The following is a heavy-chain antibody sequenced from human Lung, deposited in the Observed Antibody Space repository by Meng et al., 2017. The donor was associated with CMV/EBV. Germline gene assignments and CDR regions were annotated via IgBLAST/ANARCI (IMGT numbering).Heavy chain of an antibody. CDR2: INAYNGDT. V-gene: IGHV1-18*01. Sequence: QAQLVQSGGEVKTPGASVKVSRKASGYTFTNYGITWVRQAPGQGLEWMGWINAYNGDTNYAQTLQGRVTMTTDTSTSTAYMELRSLRSDDTAVYYCARVEVGITSGDYWGQGTLVTVSS. CDR1: GYTFTNYG. J-gene: IGHJ4*02. D-gene: IGHD1-26*01. CDR3: ARVEVGITSGDY.